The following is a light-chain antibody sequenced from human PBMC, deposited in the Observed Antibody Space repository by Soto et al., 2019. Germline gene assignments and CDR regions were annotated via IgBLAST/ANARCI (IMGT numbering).Light chain of an antibody. CDR2: RDS. CDR1: NIGSKN. J-gene: IGLJ2*01. V-gene: IGLV3-9*01. Sequence: SYELTQPLSVSVALGQTAIITCGGNNIGSKNVHWYQQKPGQAPVLVIYRDSNQPSGIPERFSGSNSGNTATLTLSRAQAGDEADYYCQLWDSSTAAVFGGGTKLTVL. CDR3: QLWDSSTAAV.